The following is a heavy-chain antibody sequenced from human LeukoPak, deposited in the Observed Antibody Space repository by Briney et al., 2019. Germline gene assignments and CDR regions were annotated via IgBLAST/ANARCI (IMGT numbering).Heavy chain of an antibody. J-gene: IGHJ4*02. CDR2: RNPNSGST. Sequence: ASVKVSFKSSVYTFTSYDINWVRQATGQGLEWMGCRNPNSGSTGYAQKFQGRVTMPRNSSITTAYMELSSLRSEDTAVYYCARRHGRCSDGSCYYPDYWGQGTLVTDSS. CDR3: ARRHGRCSDGSCYYPDY. CDR1: VYTFTSYD. D-gene: IGHD2-15*01. V-gene: IGHV1-8*01.